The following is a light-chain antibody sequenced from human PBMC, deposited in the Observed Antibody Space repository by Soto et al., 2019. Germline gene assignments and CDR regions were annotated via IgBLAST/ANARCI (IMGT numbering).Light chain of an antibody. CDR1: SGSIASNY. CDR2: EHN. Sequence: NFMLTQPHSVSESPGKTVTISCTGSSGSIASNYVQWYQQRPGSAPTTVIYEHNQRPSGVSDRFSGSIDSSSNSASLTISGLQTEDEADYYCQSYDSTNQVFGGGTKLTVL. J-gene: IGLJ3*02. V-gene: IGLV6-57*02. CDR3: QSYDSTNQV.